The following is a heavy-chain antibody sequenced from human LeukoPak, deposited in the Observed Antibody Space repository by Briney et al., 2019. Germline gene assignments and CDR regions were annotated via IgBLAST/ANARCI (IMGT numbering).Heavy chain of an antibody. Sequence: SETLSLTCAVSGGSFSGYYWTWIRQPPGKGLEWIGYIYYSGSSYYNPSLRSRVTISVDTSKNHFSLKLSSVTAADTAVYYCARNRDGYNSFDYWGQGTLVTVSS. CDR1: GGSFSGYY. CDR3: ARNRDGYNSFDY. J-gene: IGHJ4*02. CDR2: IYYSGSS. D-gene: IGHD5-24*01. V-gene: IGHV4-59*06.